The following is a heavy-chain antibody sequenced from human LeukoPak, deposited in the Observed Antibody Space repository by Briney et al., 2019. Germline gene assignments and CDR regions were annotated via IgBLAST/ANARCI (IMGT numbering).Heavy chain of an antibody. CDR3: AKGQPTRYSSSWYFDY. Sequence: GGSLRLSRAASGFTFSSYEMNWVRQAPGKGLEWVSSINSGGHFIYYADSVKGRFAISRDIAKNSLYLQMNSLRAEDTALYYCAKGQPTRYSSSWYFDYWGQGTLVTVSS. V-gene: IGHV3-21*04. J-gene: IGHJ4*02. D-gene: IGHD6-13*01. CDR2: INSGGHFI. CDR1: GFTFSSYE.